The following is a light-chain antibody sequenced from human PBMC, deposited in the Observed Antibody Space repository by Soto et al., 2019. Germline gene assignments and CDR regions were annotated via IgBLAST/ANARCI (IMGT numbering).Light chain of an antibody. V-gene: IGKV1-39*01. CDR2: AAS. Sequence: DIQMTQSPSSMSTSVIERVTITCRSSQSIGRNLNWYLQKPGKAPKLLVYAASHLQSGVPSRFSGGGSGTAFTLIISSLQPEDSATYYCQQSYNTPWTFGQGTKVDIK. CDR1: QSIGRN. J-gene: IGKJ1*01. CDR3: QQSYNTPWT.